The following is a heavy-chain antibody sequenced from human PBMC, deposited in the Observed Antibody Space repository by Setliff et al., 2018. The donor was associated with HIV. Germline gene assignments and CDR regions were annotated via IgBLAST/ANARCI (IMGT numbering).Heavy chain of an antibody. D-gene: IGHD2-21*02. CDR1: GGSFSPYY. Sequence: PSETLSLTCAVYGGSFSPYYWAWIRQPPGKGLEWVAEINHGGTTNYNPSLKSRITMSINTSEKQFYLKLNSVTAADTAVYYCARLLRYCRSADCYRAFDFWGQGTLVTVS. CDR3: ARLLRYCRSADCYRAFDF. J-gene: IGHJ4*02. CDR2: INHGGTT. V-gene: IGHV4-34*10.